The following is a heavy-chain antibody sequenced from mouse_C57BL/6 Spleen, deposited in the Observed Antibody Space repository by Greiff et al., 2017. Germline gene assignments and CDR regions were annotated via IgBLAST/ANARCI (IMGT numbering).Heavy chain of an antibody. CDR3: ARPGYDYHWYFDV. D-gene: IGHD2-4*01. CDR1: GFTFSSYG. V-gene: IGHV5-6*01. CDR2: ISSGGSYT. Sequence: EVHLVESGGDLVKPGGSMKLSCAASGFTFSSYGMSWVRQTPDKRLEWVATISSGGSYTYYPDSVKGRFTISRDNAKNTLYLQMSSLKSEDTAMYYCARPGYDYHWYFDVWGTGTTVTVSS. J-gene: IGHJ1*03.